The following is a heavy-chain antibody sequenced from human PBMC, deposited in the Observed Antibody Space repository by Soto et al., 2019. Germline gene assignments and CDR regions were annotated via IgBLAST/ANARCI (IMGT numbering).Heavy chain of an antibody. J-gene: IGHJ4*02. D-gene: IGHD3-3*01. CDR3: ARGDFWSGFAPFDY. Sequence: QVQLQQWGAGLLKPSETLSLTCAVYGGSFSGYYWSWIRQPPGKGLEWIGEINHSGSTNYNPSLKSRVTISVDTSKNQFSLKLRSVTAADTAVYYCARGDFWSGFAPFDYWGQGTLVTVSS. CDR2: INHSGST. V-gene: IGHV4-34*01. CDR1: GGSFSGYY.